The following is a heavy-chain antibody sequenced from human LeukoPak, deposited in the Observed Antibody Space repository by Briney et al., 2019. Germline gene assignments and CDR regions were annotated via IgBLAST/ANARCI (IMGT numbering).Heavy chain of an antibody. D-gene: IGHD3-16*01. Sequence: GGSLRPSCAASGFTFSSHAMTWVRQAPGKGLQWVSSISINADDTHYADSVKGRFTISRDNSKKTLFLQMNSLRVDDTAIYYCAKEIRPNDHWGQGTLVIVSS. CDR3: AKEIRPNDH. V-gene: IGHV3-23*01. CDR2: ISINADDT. CDR1: GFTFSSHA. J-gene: IGHJ4*02.